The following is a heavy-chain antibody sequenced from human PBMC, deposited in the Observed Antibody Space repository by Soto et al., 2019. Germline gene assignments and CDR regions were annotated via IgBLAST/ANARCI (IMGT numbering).Heavy chain of an antibody. CDR3: ARDHAGSGWFRFDY. D-gene: IGHD6-19*01. V-gene: IGHV1-18*01. J-gene: IGHJ4*02. CDR2: ISAYNGDT. Sequence: QVQLVQSGAXVKKPXASXXVSCKASGYTFSRYSISWVRQAPGQGLEWMGWISAYNGDTNYAQKLQGRVTLTTDTSTSTAYMELRSLRSDDTAIYYCARDHAGSGWFRFDYWGQGTLVTVSS. CDR1: GYTFSRYS.